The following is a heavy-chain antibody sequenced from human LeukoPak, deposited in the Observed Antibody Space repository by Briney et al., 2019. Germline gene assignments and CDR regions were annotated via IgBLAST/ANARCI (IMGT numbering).Heavy chain of an antibody. CDR3: ARDSSIQSLDP. D-gene: IGHD2-2*01. CDR2: ITSSSTYI. CDR1: GFTFSTYS. Sequence: GGSLRLSCAASGFTFSTYSMNWGRQAPGKGLEGGSSITSSSTYIYYADSVKGRFAISRDNAKNSLYLQMNSLRAEDTAVYYCARDSSIQSLDPWGQGTLVTVSS. J-gene: IGHJ5*02. V-gene: IGHV3-21*01.